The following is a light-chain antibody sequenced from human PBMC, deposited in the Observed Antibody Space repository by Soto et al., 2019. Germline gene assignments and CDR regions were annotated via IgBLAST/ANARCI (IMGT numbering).Light chain of an antibody. CDR2: DAS. CDR1: QSIGSH. CDR3: QQRSSWLFT. V-gene: IGKV3-11*01. Sequence: EIVLTQSPATLSLSPGERATLSCRASQSIGSHLAWYQQKPGQAPRLLIYDASNRATGIPARFSGSGSGTDFPLTISILEPEDFAVYYCQQRSSWLFTFGPSTKVDIK. J-gene: IGKJ3*01.